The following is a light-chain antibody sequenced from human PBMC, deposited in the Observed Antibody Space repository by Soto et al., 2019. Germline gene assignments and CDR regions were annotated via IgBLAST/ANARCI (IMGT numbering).Light chain of an antibody. V-gene: IGKV1-5*01. CDR1: QSINIW. Sequence: DIRMTQSASILSASLGDRVSITCRASQSINIWLAWYQQRPGRAPELLIYDASSLESGVPSRFSAGGSGTEFTLTISSLKPGDFATYYCQQYHSYSTFGQGTKVDIK. CDR3: QQYHSYST. CDR2: DAS. J-gene: IGKJ1*01.